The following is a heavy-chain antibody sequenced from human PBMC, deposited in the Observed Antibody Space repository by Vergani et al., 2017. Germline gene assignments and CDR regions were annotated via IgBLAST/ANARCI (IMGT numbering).Heavy chain of an antibody. CDR3: ARDTRPNTYYDFWSGYYIGP. Sequence: EVQLVESGGGLIQPGGSLRLSCAASGFTFSSYGMNWVRQAPGKGLEWVSAISGSGGSTYYADSDSVKGRFTISRDNSKNTLYLQMNSLRAEDTAVYYCARDTRPNTYYDFWSGYYIGPWGQGTLVTVSS. CDR1: GFTFSSYG. J-gene: IGHJ5*02. D-gene: IGHD3-3*01. CDR2: ISGSGGST. V-gene: IGHV3-23*04.